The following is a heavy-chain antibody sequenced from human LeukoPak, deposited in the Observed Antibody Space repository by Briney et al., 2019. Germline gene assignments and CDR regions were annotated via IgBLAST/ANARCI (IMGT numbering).Heavy chain of an antibody. CDR1: GSTFRNHA. CDR2: ISHDGGND. J-gene: IGHJ6*03. V-gene: IGHV3-30*04. D-gene: IGHD2-21*01. Sequence: GQSLRLSSAASGSTFRNHAIHWVRQAPPQGLDWVTVISHDGGNDYYRDSVKGRFTISRDNSKNAFLLQMNSLSPDDTAVYYGVVSPTYYYMDVWGKGTTVTVSS. CDR3: VVSPTYYYMDV.